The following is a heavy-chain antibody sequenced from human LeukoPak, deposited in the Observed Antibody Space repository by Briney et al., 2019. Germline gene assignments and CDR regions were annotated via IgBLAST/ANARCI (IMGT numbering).Heavy chain of an antibody. CDR2: INHSGST. Sequence: SETLSLTCAVYGGSFSGYYWSWIRQPPGKGLEWIGEINHSGSTNYNPSLKSRVTISVDKSNNRFSLTMNSVTAADTAVYYCATSGGYYWGQGTLVTVSS. J-gene: IGHJ4*02. CDR1: GGSFSGYY. D-gene: IGHD6-19*01. V-gene: IGHV4-34*01. CDR3: ATSGGYY.